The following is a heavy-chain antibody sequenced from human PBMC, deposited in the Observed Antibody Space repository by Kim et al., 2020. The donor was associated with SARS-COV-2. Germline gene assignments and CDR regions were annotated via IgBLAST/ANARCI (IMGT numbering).Heavy chain of an antibody. V-gene: IGHV5-10-1*01. Sequence: GESLKISCKGSGYSFTSYWISWVRQMPGKGLEWMGRIDPSDSYTNYSPSFQGHVTISADKSISTAYLQWSSLKASDTAMYYCARPQTTVTTGYYYYGMDVWGQGTTVTVSS. CDR3: ARPQTTVTTGYYYYGMDV. CDR2: IDPSDSYT. D-gene: IGHD4-17*01. J-gene: IGHJ6*02. CDR1: GYSFTSYW.